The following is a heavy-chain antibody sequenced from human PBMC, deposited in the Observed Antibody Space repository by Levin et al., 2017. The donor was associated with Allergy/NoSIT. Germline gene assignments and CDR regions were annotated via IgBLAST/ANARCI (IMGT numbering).Heavy chain of an antibody. J-gene: IGHJ6*02. CDR2: ISGGGGST. CDR3: AKSLASGNYYYNYVMDV. Sequence: PGGSLRLSCAASGFTFNSYAMNWVRQAPGKGLERVAGISGGGGSTYYADSVKGRVTISRDNSKNTLYLQMNSLRAEDTAVYYCAKSLASGNYYYNYVMDVWGQGTTVTVSS. CDR1: GFTFNSYA. D-gene: IGHD3-10*01. V-gene: IGHV3-23*01.